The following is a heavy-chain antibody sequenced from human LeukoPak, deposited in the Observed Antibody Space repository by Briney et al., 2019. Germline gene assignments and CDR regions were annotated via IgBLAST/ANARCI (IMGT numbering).Heavy chain of an antibody. J-gene: IGHJ4*02. CDR3: TTHYYYASGSLYN. CDR2: INSKTDGGTT. CDR1: GFTFSNAW. D-gene: IGHD3-10*01. Sequence: PGGSLRLSCAASGFTFSNAWMSWVRQTPGKGLEWVGRINSKTDGGTTDYAAAVKGRFTISRDDSKNTLYLQMNSLKTEDTAVYYCTTHYYYASGSLYNWGQGTLVTVSS. V-gene: IGHV3-15*01.